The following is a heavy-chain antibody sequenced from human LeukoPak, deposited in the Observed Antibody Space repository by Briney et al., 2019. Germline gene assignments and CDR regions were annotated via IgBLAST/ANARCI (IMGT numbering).Heavy chain of an antibody. CDR3: ARALVVPGPPPYYYMDV. CDR1: GGTFSSYA. CDR2: IIPIFGTA. J-gene: IGHJ6*03. D-gene: IGHD2-2*01. V-gene: IGHV1-69*13. Sequence: ASVKVSCKASGGTFSSYAITWVRQAPGQGLEWMGGIIPIFGTANYAQKFQGRVTITADESTSTAYMELSSLRSEDTAVYYCARALVVPGPPPYYYMDVWGKGTTVTVSS.